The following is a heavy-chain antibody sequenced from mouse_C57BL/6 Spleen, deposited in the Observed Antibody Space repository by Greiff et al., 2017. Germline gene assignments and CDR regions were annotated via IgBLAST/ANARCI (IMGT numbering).Heavy chain of an antibody. D-gene: IGHD1-1*01. CDR1: GFNIKDDY. J-gene: IGHJ2*01. Sequence: FQLQQSGAELVRPGASVKLSCTASGFNIKDDYMHWVKQRPEQGLEWIGWIDPENGDTDYASKFQGKATITTDQTSNTAYLQLSSLTSEDTAVYYCTTAVVASYYFDYWGQGTTLTVSS. V-gene: IGHV14-4*01. CDR2: IDPENGDT. CDR3: TTAVVASYYFDY.